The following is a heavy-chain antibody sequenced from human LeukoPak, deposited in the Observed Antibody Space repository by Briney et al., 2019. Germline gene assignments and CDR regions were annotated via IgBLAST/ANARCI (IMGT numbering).Heavy chain of an antibody. J-gene: IGHJ6*02. CDR3: ARDPQLIWGGYGMDV. Sequence: SVKVSCKASGYTFTSYGISWVRQAPGQGLEWMGRIIPILGIANYAQKFQGRVTITADKSTSTAYMELSSLRSEDTAVYYCARDPQLIWGGYGMDVWGQGTTVTVSS. CDR1: GYTFTSYG. D-gene: IGHD3-16*01. V-gene: IGHV1-69*04. CDR2: IIPILGIA.